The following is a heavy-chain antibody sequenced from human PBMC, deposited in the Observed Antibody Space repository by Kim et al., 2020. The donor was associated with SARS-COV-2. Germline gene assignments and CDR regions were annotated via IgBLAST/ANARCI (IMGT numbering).Heavy chain of an antibody. D-gene: IGHD2-2*01. CDR2: ISSSSSYI. CDR1: GFTFSSYS. Sequence: GGSLRLSCAASGFTFSSYSMNWVRQAPGKGLEWVSSISSSSSYIYYADSVKGRFTISRDNAKNSLYLQMNSLRAEDTVVYYCASLPAASSVSYYYYGMDVWGQGTTVTVSS. J-gene: IGHJ6*02. V-gene: IGHV3-21*01. CDR3: ASLPAASSVSYYYYGMDV.